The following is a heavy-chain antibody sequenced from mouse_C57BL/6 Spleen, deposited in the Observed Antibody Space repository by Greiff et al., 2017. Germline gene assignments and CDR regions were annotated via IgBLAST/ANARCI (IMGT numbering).Heavy chain of an antibody. V-gene: IGHV1-39*01. J-gene: IGHJ2*01. CDR1: GYSFTDYN. Sequence: EVQLQQPGPELVKPGASVKISCKASGYSFTDYNMNWVKQSNGKSLEWIGVINPNDGTTSYNQKFKGKATLTVDQSSSTAYMQLNSLTSSDSAVYYCARERCITPVVAPFCCWCHGPTLTFSS. CDR2: INPNDGTT. D-gene: IGHD1-1*01. CDR3: ARERCITPVVAPFCC.